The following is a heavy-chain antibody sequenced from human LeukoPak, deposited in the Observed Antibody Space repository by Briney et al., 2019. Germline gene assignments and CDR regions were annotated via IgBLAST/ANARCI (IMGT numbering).Heavy chain of an antibody. CDR3: ARDLWGSGSFFGN. CDR2: INPGGGNT. V-gene: IGHV1-46*01. CDR1: GYTFTSYG. Sequence: ASVKVSCKASGYTFTSYGISWVRQAPGQGLEWMGVINPGGGNTIYAQKFQGRVTMTRDTSTSMVYMELSSLRSEDTAMYYCARDLWGSGSFFGNWGQGTRVTVSS. D-gene: IGHD3-10*01. J-gene: IGHJ4*02.